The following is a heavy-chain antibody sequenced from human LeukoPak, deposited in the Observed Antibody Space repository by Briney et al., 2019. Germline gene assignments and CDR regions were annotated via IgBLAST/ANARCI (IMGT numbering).Heavy chain of an antibody. J-gene: IGHJ4*02. Sequence: GGSLRLSCAASGFTFGSYAMSWVRQAPGKGLEWVSGISTSGGTTSYAESVKGRFTVSRDNPRNTLYVEMNSLRDEDTAVYYCAVMHRYYDGSGYWVQWGQGTLVTVSS. CDR2: ISTSGGTT. CDR3: AVMHRYYDGSGYWVQ. D-gene: IGHD3-22*01. V-gene: IGHV3-23*01. CDR1: GFTFGSYA.